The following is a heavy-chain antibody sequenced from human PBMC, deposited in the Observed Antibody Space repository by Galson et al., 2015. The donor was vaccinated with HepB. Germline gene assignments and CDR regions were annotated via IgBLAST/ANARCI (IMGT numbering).Heavy chain of an antibody. CDR1: GYTLSESS. V-gene: IGHV1-24*01. J-gene: IGHJ4*02. CDR3: AIDKPNPSYSSRWYQLDY. Sequence: SVKVSCKVSGYTLSESSIHWVRQAPGKGLEWMGGFDPEDGEAIYAQKFQGRVTMTDDTSTDTAYMELSSLNSEDTAVYYCAIDKPNPSYSSRWYQLDYWGQGTLVTVSS. D-gene: IGHD6-13*01. CDR2: FDPEDGEA.